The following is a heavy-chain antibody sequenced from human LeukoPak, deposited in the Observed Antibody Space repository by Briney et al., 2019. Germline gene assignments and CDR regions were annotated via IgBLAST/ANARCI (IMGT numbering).Heavy chain of an antibody. J-gene: IGHJ4*02. Sequence: PGGSLRLSCAASGFTFNSYAMSWVRQAPGKGLEWVSAISGSGGSTYYADSVKGRFTISRDNSKNTLYLQMNSLRAEDTAVYYCAKDKGYSSGWPFDYWGQGTLVTVSS. CDR1: GFTFNSYA. D-gene: IGHD6-19*01. CDR2: ISGSGGST. V-gene: IGHV3-23*01. CDR3: AKDKGYSSGWPFDY.